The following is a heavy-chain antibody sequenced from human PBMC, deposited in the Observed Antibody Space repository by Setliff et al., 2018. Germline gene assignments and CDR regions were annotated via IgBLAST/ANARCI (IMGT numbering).Heavy chain of an antibody. CDR3: ASCRYQVPYDY. V-gene: IGHV4-38-2*01. D-gene: IGHD2-2*01. CDR2: IHHSGKA. J-gene: IGHJ4*02. Sequence: SETLSLTCAVSGFSISSGYYWGWIRQPPGKGLEWIVNIHHSGKAYYNPSLKSRVTMSVDTSKNHVSLKLSSVTAADTAVYYCASCRYQVPYDYWGQGMLVTVSS. CDR1: GFSISSGYY.